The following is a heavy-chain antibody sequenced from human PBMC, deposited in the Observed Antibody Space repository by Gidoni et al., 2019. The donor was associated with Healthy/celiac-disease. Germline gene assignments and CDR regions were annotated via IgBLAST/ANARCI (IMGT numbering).Heavy chain of an antibody. CDR2: ISYDGSNK. CDR3: ARERAYSSSSLASRWFDP. CDR1: GFTLSSYA. Sequence: QVQLVESGGGVVQPGRSLRLSCAASGFTLSSYAMHWVRQDPGKGLEWLAFISYDGSNKYYADAVKGRFTISRDNSKNTLYLQMNSLRAEDTAVYYCARERAYSSSSLASRWFDPWGQGTLVTVSS. J-gene: IGHJ5*02. D-gene: IGHD6-6*01. V-gene: IGHV3-30-3*01.